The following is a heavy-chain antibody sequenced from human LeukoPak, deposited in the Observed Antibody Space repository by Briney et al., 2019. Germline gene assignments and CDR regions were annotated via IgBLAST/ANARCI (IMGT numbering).Heavy chain of an antibody. Sequence: GESLKISCKGSGYSFTSYWIGWVRKMPGKGLECMGIIYPGDSDTRYSPSFQGQVTISADKSISTAYLQWSSLKASDTAMYYCERGAILVVPAAKINRGAFDYWGQGTLVTVSS. J-gene: IGHJ4*02. CDR1: GYSFTSYW. CDR3: ERGAILVVPAAKINRGAFDY. D-gene: IGHD2-2*01. V-gene: IGHV5-51*01. CDR2: IYPGDSDT.